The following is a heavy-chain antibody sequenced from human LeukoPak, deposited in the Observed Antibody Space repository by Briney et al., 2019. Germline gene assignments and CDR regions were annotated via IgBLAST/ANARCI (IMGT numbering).Heavy chain of an antibody. V-gene: IGHV3-7*01. J-gene: IGHJ4*02. D-gene: IGHD3-22*01. Sequence: GGSLRLSCVASGFTFSNSWMGWVRRAPGKGLEWVANMKQDGSEKYYVDSVEGRFTISRDNAKNSLYLQMNSLRAEDTAVYYCARDYYDSSGYYLNHFDYWGQGTLVTVSS. CDR1: GFTFSNSW. CDR2: MKQDGSEK. CDR3: ARDYYDSSGYYLNHFDY.